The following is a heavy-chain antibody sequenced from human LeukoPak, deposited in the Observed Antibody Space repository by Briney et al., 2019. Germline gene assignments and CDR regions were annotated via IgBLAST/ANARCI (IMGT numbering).Heavy chain of an antibody. CDR2: IYYSGST. J-gene: IGHJ3*02. D-gene: IGHD6-19*01. Sequence: SETLSLTCTVSGGSISSSSYYWGWIRQPPGKGLEWIGSIYYSGSTYYNPSLKSRVTISVDTSKNQFSLKLSSVTAADTAVYYCARGSPGGIAVALPNAFDIWGQGTMVTVSS. CDR1: GGSISSSSYY. V-gene: IGHV4-39*07. CDR3: ARGSPGGIAVALPNAFDI.